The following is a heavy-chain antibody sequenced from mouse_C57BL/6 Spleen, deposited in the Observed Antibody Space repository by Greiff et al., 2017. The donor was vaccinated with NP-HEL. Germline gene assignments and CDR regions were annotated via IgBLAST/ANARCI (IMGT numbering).Heavy chain of an antibody. CDR2: INPSNGGT. CDR3: ASITTVVDWYFDV. CDR1: GYTFTSYW. D-gene: IGHD1-1*01. Sequence: QVQLKESGTELVKPGASVKLSCKASGYTFTSYWMHWVKQRPGQGLEWIGNINPSNGGTNYNEKFKSKATLTVDKSSSTAYMQLSSLTSEDSAVYYCASITTVVDWYFDVWGTGTTVTVSS. V-gene: IGHV1-53*01. J-gene: IGHJ1*03.